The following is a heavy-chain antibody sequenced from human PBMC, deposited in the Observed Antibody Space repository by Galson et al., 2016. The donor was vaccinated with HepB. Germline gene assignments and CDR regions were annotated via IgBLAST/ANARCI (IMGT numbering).Heavy chain of an antibody. CDR3: PRAAVYYDFFRVDV. J-gene: IGHJ6*02. D-gene: IGHD3-3*01. V-gene: IGHV4-61*01. Sequence: SETLSLTCTVSGGSVSSGSYYWSWIRQPPGKGLEWIGYIYYSGSTNYNPSLKSRITISVDSSKDQFSLKLSSVTAADTAVYYCPRAAVYYDFFRVDVWGQGTTVTVSS. CDR2: IYYSGST. CDR1: GGSVSSGSYY.